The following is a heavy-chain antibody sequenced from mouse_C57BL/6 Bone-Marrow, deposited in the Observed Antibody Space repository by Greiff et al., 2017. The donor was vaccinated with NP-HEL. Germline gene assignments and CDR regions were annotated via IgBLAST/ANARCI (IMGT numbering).Heavy chain of an antibody. CDR3: ARRGWDSSCAY. V-gene: IGHV5-15*04. D-gene: IGHD4-1*01. CDR1: GFTFSDYG. Sequence: EVMLVESGGGLVQPGGSLKLSCAASGFTFSDYGMAWVRQAPRKGPEWVAFISNLAYSIYYADTVTGRFTISRENAKNTLYLEMSSLRSEDTAMYYCARRGWDSSCAYWGQGTLGTVSA. J-gene: IGHJ3*01. CDR2: ISNLAYSI.